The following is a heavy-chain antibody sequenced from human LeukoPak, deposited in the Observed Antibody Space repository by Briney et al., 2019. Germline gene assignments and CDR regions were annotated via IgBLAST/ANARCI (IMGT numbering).Heavy chain of an antibody. D-gene: IGHD2-2*01. CDR3: ARVGKYSSSWYHDY. Sequence: GRSLRLSCAASGFTFSSYALHWVRQAPGKGLEWVANIKEDGSEKYYVDSVKGRFTISRDNAKNSLFLQLNSLRAEDTAVYYCARVGKYSSSWYHDYWGQGTLVTVSS. J-gene: IGHJ4*02. V-gene: IGHV3-7*01. CDR2: IKEDGSEK. CDR1: GFTFSSYA.